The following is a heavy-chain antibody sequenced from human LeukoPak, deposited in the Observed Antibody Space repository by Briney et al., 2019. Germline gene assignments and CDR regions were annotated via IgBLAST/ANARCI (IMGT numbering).Heavy chain of an antibody. CDR1: GGSISSYY. D-gene: IGHD3-16*01. J-gene: IGHJ4*02. CDR3: ARDTLTGGFDY. CDR2: IYTSGST. Sequence: SETLSLTCTVSGGSISSYYWSWIRQPAGKGLEWIGRIYTSGSTNYNPSLTSRVTMSVDTSKNQFSLKLSSVTAADTAVYYCARDTLTGGFDYWRQGTLVTVSS. V-gene: IGHV4-4*07.